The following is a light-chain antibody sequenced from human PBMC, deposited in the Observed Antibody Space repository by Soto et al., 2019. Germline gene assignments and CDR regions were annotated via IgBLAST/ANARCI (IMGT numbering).Light chain of an antibody. CDR3: SSYTSSSTLCV. Sequence: QSVLTQPASVSGSPGQSITISCTGTSSDVGGYNYVYWYQQHPGKAPKLMIYEVSNRPSEVSNRFSGSKSGNTASLTISGLQAEDEADYYCSSYTSSSTLCVFGTGTKATVL. CDR1: SSDVGGYNY. V-gene: IGLV2-14*01. J-gene: IGLJ1*01. CDR2: EVS.